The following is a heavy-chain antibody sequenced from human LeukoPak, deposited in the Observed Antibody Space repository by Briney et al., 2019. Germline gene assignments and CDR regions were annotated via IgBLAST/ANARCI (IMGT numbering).Heavy chain of an antibody. D-gene: IGHD3-10*01. Sequence: GGSLRLSCAASGFTFSSYGMHWVRQAPGKGLEWVAVIWYDGSNKYYAGSVKGRFTISRDNSKNTLYLQMNSLRAEDPAVYYCAKKGSSHYYGSGSYYYYYYYMDVWGKGTTVTVSS. CDR1: GFTFSSYG. CDR3: AKKGSSHYYGSGSYYYYYYYMDV. CDR2: IWYDGSNK. V-gene: IGHV3-33*06. J-gene: IGHJ6*03.